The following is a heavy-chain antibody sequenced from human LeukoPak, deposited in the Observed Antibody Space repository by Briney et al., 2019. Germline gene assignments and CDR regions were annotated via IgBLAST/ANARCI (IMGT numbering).Heavy chain of an antibody. CDR2: ISGSSGDT. CDR1: GFTFSSYA. V-gene: IGHV3-23*01. Sequence: QPGGSLRLSCAASGFTFSSYAMSWVRQAPGKGLEWVSVISGSSGDTYYADSVKGRFTISRDNSRNTLYLQMNTLRAEDTAVYYCAKNIIAAAGMMDYWGQGTLVTVSS. CDR3: AKNIIAAAGMMDY. D-gene: IGHD6-13*01. J-gene: IGHJ4*02.